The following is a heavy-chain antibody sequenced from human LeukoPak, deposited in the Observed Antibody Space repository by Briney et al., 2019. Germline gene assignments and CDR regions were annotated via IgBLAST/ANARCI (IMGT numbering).Heavy chain of an antibody. CDR3: ARDFFPIVDSTWYEIGY. V-gene: IGHV3-48*01. CDR1: GFTFSDYN. Sequence: GGSLRLSCAASGFTFSDYNMNWARQAPGKGLEWASYISSGSSTIDYADSVKGRFTISRDNAKNSLYLQMNSLRAEDTAVYYCARDFFPIVDSTWYEIGYWGQGTLVTVSS. CDR2: ISSGSSTI. J-gene: IGHJ4*02. D-gene: IGHD2-21*01.